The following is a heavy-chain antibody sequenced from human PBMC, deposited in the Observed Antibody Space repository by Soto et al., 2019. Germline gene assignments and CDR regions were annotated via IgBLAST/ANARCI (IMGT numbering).Heavy chain of an antibody. V-gene: IGHV3-33*01. CDR2: IWYDGSNK. CDR1: GFTFSSYG. J-gene: IGHJ6*02. CDR3: ARVAGIAADNYGMDV. Sequence: GGSLRLSCAASGFTFSSYGKHWVRQAPGKGLEWVAVIWYDGSNKYYADSVKGRFTISRDNSKNTLYLQMNSLRAEDTAVYYCARVAGIAADNYGMDVWGQGTTVTVSS. D-gene: IGHD6-13*01.